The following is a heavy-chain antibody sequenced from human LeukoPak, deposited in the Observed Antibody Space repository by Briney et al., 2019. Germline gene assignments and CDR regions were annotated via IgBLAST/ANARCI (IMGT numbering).Heavy chain of an antibody. CDR1: GGSVSSYY. Sequence: SETLSLTCTVSGGSVSSYYWSWIRQSPGKGLEWIGYISHTGSTTYNPSLKSRVTISVDTSKNQFSLKLSSVTAADTAVYYCARSDYGDTSGDAFDIWGQGTMVTVSS. V-gene: IGHV4-59*02. CDR2: ISHTGST. D-gene: IGHD4-17*01. CDR3: ARSDYGDTSGDAFDI. J-gene: IGHJ3*02.